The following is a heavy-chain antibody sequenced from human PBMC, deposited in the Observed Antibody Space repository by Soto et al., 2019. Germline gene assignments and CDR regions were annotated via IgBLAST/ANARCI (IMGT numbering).Heavy chain of an antibody. Sequence: SETLSLTCAVYGGSFSGYYWIWIRQPPGKGLEWIGEINHSGSTNYNPSLKSRVTISVDTSKNQFSLKLSSVTAADTAVYYCARDRWDKYSYGLRAYFDYWXQGTPVTVSS. CDR2: INHSGST. CDR1: GGSFSGYY. J-gene: IGHJ4*02. D-gene: IGHD5-18*01. V-gene: IGHV4-34*01. CDR3: ARDRWDKYSYGLRAYFDY.